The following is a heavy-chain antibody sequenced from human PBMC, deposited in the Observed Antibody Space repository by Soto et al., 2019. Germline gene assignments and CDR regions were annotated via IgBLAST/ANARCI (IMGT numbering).Heavy chain of an antibody. CDR2: ISYDGSNK. V-gene: IGHV3-30-3*01. CDR3: AREPSNSSGWYSYYDGMDV. D-gene: IGHD6-19*01. CDR1: GFTFSSYA. Sequence: QVQLVESGGGVVQPGRSLRLSCAASGFTFSSYAMHWVRQAPGKGLEWVAVISYDGSNKYYADSVKGRFTISRDNSKNTLYLQMTSLRAEDTAVYYCAREPSNSSGWYSYYDGMDVWGQGTTVTVSS. J-gene: IGHJ6*02.